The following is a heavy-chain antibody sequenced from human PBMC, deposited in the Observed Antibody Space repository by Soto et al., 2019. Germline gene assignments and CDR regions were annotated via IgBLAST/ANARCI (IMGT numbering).Heavy chain of an antibody. CDR2: ISYDGSNK. CDR3: AKDPGYFHHYYSGMDL. D-gene: IGHD5-18*01. Sequence: QVQLVESGGGVVQPGRSLRLSCAASGFTFSSYGMHWVRQAPGKGLEWVAVISYDGSNKYYADSVKGRFTISRDNTKNPLYLQTNILTAENTAVYYCAKDPGYFHHYYSGMDLWGQGTPVTVSS. V-gene: IGHV3-30*18. J-gene: IGHJ6*02. CDR1: GFTFSSYG.